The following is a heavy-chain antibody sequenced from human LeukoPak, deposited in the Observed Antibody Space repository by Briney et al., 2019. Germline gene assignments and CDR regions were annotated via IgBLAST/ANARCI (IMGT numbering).Heavy chain of an antibody. Sequence: PGGSLRLSCAASGFTFSDYYMSWIRQSPGKGLEWVSVNTDGDTYYSDSVRGRFTISRDNSKNTVYLQMNNLRADDTSVYYCARDPGYCSRGHCYSYDYWGQGTLVTVSS. V-gene: IGHV3-66*01. CDR1: GFTFSDYY. CDR3: ARDPGYCSRGHCYSYDY. D-gene: IGHD2-15*01. CDR2: NTDGDT. J-gene: IGHJ4*02.